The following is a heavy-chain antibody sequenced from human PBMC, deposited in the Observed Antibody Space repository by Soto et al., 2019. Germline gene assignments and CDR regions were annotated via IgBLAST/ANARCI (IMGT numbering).Heavy chain of an antibody. Sequence: PGESLKISCKGSGYSFTSYWIGWVRQMPGKGLEWMGIIYPGDSDTRYSPSFQGQVTISADKSISTAYLQWSSLKASDTAMYYCARLGCSSTSCYGAHIPDYYYYGMDVWGQGTTVTVSS. CDR1: GYSFTSYW. CDR2: IYPGDSDT. CDR3: ARLGCSSTSCYGAHIPDYYYYGMDV. J-gene: IGHJ6*02. D-gene: IGHD2-2*01. V-gene: IGHV5-51*01.